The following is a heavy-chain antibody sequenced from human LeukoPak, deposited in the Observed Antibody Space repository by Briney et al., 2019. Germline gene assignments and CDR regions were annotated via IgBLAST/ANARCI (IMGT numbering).Heavy chain of an antibody. CDR2: INYSGST. CDR1: GGSFSGYY. V-gene: IGHV4-34*01. J-gene: IGHJ4*02. D-gene: IGHD3-3*01. Sequence: SETLSLTCAVYGGSFSGYYWSWIRQPPGKGLEWIGEINYSGSTNYNPSLKSRVTISVDTSKNQFSLKLSSVTAADTAVYYCARDSVLRFLQGAYYFDYWGQGTLVTVSS. CDR3: ARDSVLRFLQGAYYFDY.